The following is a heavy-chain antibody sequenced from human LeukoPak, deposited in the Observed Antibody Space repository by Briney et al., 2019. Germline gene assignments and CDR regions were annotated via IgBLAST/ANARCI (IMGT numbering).Heavy chain of an antibody. V-gene: IGHV3-9*01. D-gene: IGHD6-13*01. J-gene: IGHJ4*02. CDR2: ISWNSGSI. CDR1: GFTFDDYA. CDR3: AKAIAAAGLDY. Sequence: PGRSLRLSCAASGFTFDDYAMHWVRQAPGKDLEWVSGISWNSGSIGYADSVKGRFTISRDNAKNSLYLQMTSLRAEDTALYYCAKAIAAAGLDYWGQGTLVTVSS.